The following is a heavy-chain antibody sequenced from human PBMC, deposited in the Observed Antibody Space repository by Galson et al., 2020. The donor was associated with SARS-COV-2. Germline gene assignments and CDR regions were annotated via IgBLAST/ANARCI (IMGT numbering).Heavy chain of an antibody. Sequence: GESLKISCAASGFTVSTTYMSWVRQAPGKGLEWVALLYSGGSTSYKHSVRGRFTISRDTSRNTLYLQMTSLRAEDTAVYYCARDPYSGGWTNYYYFSMDVWGRGTTVTVSS. D-gene: IGHD6-19*01. CDR2: LYSGGST. CDR3: ARDPYSGGWTNYYYFSMDV. V-gene: IGHV3-53*01. J-gene: IGHJ6*02. CDR1: GFTVSTTY.